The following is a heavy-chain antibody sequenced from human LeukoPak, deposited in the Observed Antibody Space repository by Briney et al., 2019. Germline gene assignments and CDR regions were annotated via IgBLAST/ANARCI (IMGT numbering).Heavy chain of an antibody. CDR3: ARRVCRCSPAQH. J-gene: IGHJ1*01. Sequence: GASVKVSCKASGYTFSSYDINWVRQATGQGLEWMGWMNPNSGNTGYAQKFQGRLNMTRNTSIDTAYMELSSLRSDDTAVYYCARRVCRCSPAQHWGQRTLVT. V-gene: IGHV1-8*01. CDR1: GYTFSSYD. CDR2: MNPNSGNT. D-gene: IGHD3-10*02.